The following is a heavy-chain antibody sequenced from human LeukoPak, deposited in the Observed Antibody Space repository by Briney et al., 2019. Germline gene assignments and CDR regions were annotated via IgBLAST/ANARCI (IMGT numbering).Heavy chain of an antibody. D-gene: IGHD5-18*01. V-gene: IGHV3-66*01. Sequence: GGSLRLSCAASGFTVSSNYMSWVRQAPGKGLEWVSVIYSGGSTYYADSVKGRFTISRDNAKNLLYLQMNDLGVEDTAVYYCARTARHLDYWGQGTLVTVSS. CDR2: IYSGGST. CDR1: GFTVSSNY. CDR3: ARTARHLDY. J-gene: IGHJ4*02.